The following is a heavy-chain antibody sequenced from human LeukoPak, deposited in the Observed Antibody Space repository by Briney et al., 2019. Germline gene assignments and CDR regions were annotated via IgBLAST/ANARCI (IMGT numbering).Heavy chain of an antibody. CDR2: ISGSGGST. D-gene: IGHD1-26*01. CDR1: GFTFSSYA. J-gene: IGHJ5*02. V-gene: IGHV3-23*01. CDR3: AKVESYFNWFDP. Sequence: QTGGSLRLSCAASGFTFSSYAMSWVRQAPGKGLEWVSAISGSGGSTYYADSVKGRFTISRDNSKNTLYLQMNSLRAEDTAVYYCAKVESYFNWFDPWGQGTLVTVSS.